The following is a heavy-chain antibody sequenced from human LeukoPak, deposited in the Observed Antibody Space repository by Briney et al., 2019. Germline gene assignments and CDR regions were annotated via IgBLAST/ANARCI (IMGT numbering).Heavy chain of an antibody. CDR2: IGTRSNPI. Sequence: GWSLRLSCPASGFSFRDFYMSWIRPAPCMGLEWISYIGTRSNPIYYADSVKGRFTISRDDAKNSLYLQMNSLRDEDTAGYFCAREARGSGRDFDYWGQGILVTVSS. CDR3: AREARGSGRDFDY. V-gene: IGHV3-11*01. J-gene: IGHJ4*02. D-gene: IGHD1-26*01. CDR1: GFSFRDFY.